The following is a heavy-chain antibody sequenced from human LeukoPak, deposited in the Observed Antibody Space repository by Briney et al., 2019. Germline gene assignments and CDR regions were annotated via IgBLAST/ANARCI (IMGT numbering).Heavy chain of an antibody. CDR3: AKDYYGGDSHYYGMDV. V-gene: IGHV3-23*01. CDR2: ISGSGGST. J-gene: IGHJ6*02. Sequence: GSLRLSCAASGFTFSSYAMSWVRQAPGKGLEWVSAISGSGGSTYYADSVKGRFTISRDNSKNTLYLQMNSLRAEDTAVYYCAKDYYGGDSHYYGMDVWGQGTTVTVSS. D-gene: IGHD4-23*01. CDR1: GFTFSSYA.